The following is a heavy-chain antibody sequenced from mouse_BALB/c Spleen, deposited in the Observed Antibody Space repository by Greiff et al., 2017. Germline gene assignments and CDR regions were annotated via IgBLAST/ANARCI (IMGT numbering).Heavy chain of an antibody. D-gene: IGHD2-4*01. V-gene: IGHV14-3*02. CDR3: ATIYYDYWYFDV. CDR2: IDPANGNT. CDR1: GFTIKDTY. J-gene: IGHJ1*01. Sequence: EVQLQQSGAELVKPGASVKLSCTASGFTIKDTYMHWVKQRPEQGLEWIGRIDPANGNTKYDPKFQGKATITADTSSNTAYLQLSSLTSEDTAVYYCATIYYDYWYFDVWGAGTTVTVSS.